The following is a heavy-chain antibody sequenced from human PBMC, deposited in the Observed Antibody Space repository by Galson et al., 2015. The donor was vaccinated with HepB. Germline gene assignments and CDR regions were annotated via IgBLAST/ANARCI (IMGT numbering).Heavy chain of an antibody. J-gene: IGHJ3*02. V-gene: IGHV4-59*01. CDR2: IYYSGST. D-gene: IGHD2-2*01. Sequence: ETLSLTCTVSGGSISSYYWSWIQQPPGKGLEWIGYIYYSGSTNYNPSLKSRVTISVDTSKNQFSLKLSSVTAADTAVYYCARGQYQLLMHHSDNAFDIWGQGTMVTVSS. CDR1: GGSISSYY. CDR3: ARGQYQLLMHHSDNAFDI.